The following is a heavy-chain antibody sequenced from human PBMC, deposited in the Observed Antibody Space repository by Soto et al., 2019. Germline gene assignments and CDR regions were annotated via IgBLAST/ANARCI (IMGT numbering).Heavy chain of an antibody. CDR1: GFTFTRYS. CDR3: ARESEDLTSNFDY. V-gene: IGHV3-21*01. Sequence: GGSLRLSCAASGFTFTRYSMNWVRQAPGKGLEWVSSISSTTNYICYADSMKGRFTVSRDNAKNSVYLEMNSLSAEDTAVYYCARESEDLTSNFDYWGQGTLVTVSS. CDR2: ISSTTNYI. J-gene: IGHJ4*02.